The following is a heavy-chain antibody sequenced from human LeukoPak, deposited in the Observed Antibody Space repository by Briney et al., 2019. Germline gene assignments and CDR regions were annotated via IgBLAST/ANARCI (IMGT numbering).Heavy chain of an antibody. CDR2: IYYSGST. J-gene: IGHJ4*02. CDR3: ARRLQSEYYFDY. V-gene: IGHV4-59*08. Sequence: PSETLSLTCTVSGGSISSYYWSWVRQPPGKGLEWIGYIYYSGSTNYNPSLKSRVTISVDTPKNQFSLRLSSVTAADTAVYYCARRLQSEYYFDYWGQGTLVTVSS. CDR1: GGSISSYY.